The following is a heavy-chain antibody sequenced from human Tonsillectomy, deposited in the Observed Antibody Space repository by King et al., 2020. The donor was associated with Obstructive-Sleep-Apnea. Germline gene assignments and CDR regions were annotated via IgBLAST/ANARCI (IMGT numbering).Heavy chain of an antibody. Sequence: VQLQESGPGLVKPSETLSLTCTVSGGSISSYYWSWIRQPPGKGLEWIGYIYYSGSTNYNPSLKSRVTISVDTSKNQFSLKLSSVTAADPAVYYCARADPKYYDSGGYYYWGQGTLVTVSS. CDR1: GGSISSYY. J-gene: IGHJ4*02. D-gene: IGHD3-22*01. CDR2: IYYSGST. V-gene: IGHV4-59*01. CDR3: ARADPKYYDSGGYYY.